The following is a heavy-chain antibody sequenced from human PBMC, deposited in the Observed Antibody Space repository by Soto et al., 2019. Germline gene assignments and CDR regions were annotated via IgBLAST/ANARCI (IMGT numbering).Heavy chain of an antibody. J-gene: IGHJ6*03. CDR1: GYTFTGYY. V-gene: IGHV1-2*04. CDR2: INPNSAGT. D-gene: IGHD3-10*01. Sequence: QVQLVQSGAEVKKPGASVKVSCKASGYTFTGYYMHWVRQAPGQGLEWMGWINPNSAGTNYAQKSQGWVTRTRDASIRTAYMELSRLRSDDTAVYYCARGAMVRGSPPHPGTYYYYYMDVLGKGTTVTVSS. CDR3: ARGAMVRGSPPHPGTYYYYYMDV.